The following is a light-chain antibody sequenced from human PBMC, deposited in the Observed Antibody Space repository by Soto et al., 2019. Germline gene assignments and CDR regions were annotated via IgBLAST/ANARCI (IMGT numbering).Light chain of an antibody. CDR2: YDD. J-gene: IGLJ3*02. CDR3: ASWDDTLSGVV. Sequence: QSVLTQPPSVSGAPGQRVTISCSGSSSNIGNNAVNWYQQLPGKAPRALIYYDDLLPSGVSKRFSGSKSGTSVSLAISGLQSDDEADYYCASWDDTLSGVVFGGGNKVTVL. V-gene: IGLV1-36*01. CDR1: SSNIGNNA.